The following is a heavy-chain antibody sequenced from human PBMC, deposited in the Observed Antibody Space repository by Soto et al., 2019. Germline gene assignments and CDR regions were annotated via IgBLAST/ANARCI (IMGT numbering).Heavy chain of an antibody. CDR2: IKQDGSEK. CDR3: ARDILYYGSGSYGLDY. CDR1: GFTFSSYW. J-gene: IGHJ4*02. D-gene: IGHD3-10*01. Sequence: EVQLVESGGGLVQPGGSLRLSCAASGFTFSSYWMSWVRQAPGKGLEWVANIKQDGSEKYYVDSVKGRFTISRDNAKNSQYLQMNSLRAEDTAVYYCARDILYYGSGSYGLDYWGQGTLVTVSS. V-gene: IGHV3-7*05.